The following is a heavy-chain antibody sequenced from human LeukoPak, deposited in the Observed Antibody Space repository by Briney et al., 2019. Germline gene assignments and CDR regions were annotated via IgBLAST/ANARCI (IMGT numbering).Heavy chain of an antibody. J-gene: IGHJ4*02. CDR2: IYYSGST. CDR3: ASADKDGLFDY. Sequence: SETLSLTCTVSGGSISSYYWSWIRQPPGKGLEWIGYIYYSGSTNYNPSLKSRVTISVDTSKNQFSLKLSSVAAADTAVYYCASADKDGLFDYWGQGTLVTVSS. CDR1: GGSISSYY. D-gene: IGHD5-24*01. V-gene: IGHV4-59*01.